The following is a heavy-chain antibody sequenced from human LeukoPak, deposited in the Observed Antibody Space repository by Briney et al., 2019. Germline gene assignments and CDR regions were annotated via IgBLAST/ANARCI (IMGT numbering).Heavy chain of an antibody. Sequence: GGSLRLSCAASGFTVSSNYMSWVRQAPGKGLEWVSVIYSGGSTYYADSVKGRFTISRDNSKNTLYLQMNSLRAEDTAVYYCARGPRTPYYDSSGLITWGQGTLVTVSS. CDR3: ARGPRTPYYDSSGLIT. V-gene: IGHV3-66*01. J-gene: IGHJ5*02. CDR2: IYSGGST. D-gene: IGHD3-22*01. CDR1: GFTVSSNY.